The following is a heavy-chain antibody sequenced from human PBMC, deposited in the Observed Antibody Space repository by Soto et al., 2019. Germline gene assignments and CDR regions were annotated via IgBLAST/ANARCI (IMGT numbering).Heavy chain of an antibody. Sequence: SETLSLTCPVSGGSISSSSYYWGWIRQPPGKGLEWIGSIYYSGSTYYNPSLKSRVTISVDTSKNQFSLKLSSVTAADTALYYCARQSLRPYFDYWGQGTLVTVSS. CDR3: ARQSLRPYFDY. V-gene: IGHV4-39*01. J-gene: IGHJ4*02. CDR2: IYYSGST. CDR1: GGSISSSSYY.